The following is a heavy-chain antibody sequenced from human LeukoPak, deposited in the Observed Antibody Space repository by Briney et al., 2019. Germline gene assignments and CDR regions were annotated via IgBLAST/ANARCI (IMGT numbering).Heavy chain of an antibody. J-gene: IGHJ4*02. V-gene: IGHV1-8*01. CDR3: ARAQPRRKYSGYDY. Sequence: ASVKVSCKASGYTFNNHDINWVRQATGQGLEWMGWMNPNSGNTGYAQKFQGRVTMTRNTSISTAYMELSSLRSEDTAVYYCARAQPRRKYSGYDYWGQGTLVTVSS. D-gene: IGHD5-12*01. CDR1: GYTFNNHD. CDR2: MNPNSGNT.